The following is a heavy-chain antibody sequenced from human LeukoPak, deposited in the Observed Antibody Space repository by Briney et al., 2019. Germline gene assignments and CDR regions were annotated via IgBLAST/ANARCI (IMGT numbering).Heavy chain of an antibody. J-gene: IGHJ4*02. Sequence: GGSLRLSCAASGFTVSSNYMSWVRQAPGKGLEWVSVIFSGGSTYYADSVKGRFTISRDNSKNTLYLQMNSLRAEDTAVYYCARNDWGVQSFDYWGQGTLVTVSS. CDR1: GFTVSSNY. CDR3: ARNDWGVQSFDY. CDR2: IFSGGST. D-gene: IGHD7-27*01. V-gene: IGHV3-53*01.